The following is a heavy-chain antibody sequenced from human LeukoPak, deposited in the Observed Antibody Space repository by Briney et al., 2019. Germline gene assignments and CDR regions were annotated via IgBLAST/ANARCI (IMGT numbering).Heavy chain of an antibody. CDR1: GGSFSGYY. CDR2: INHSGST. D-gene: IGHD3-9*01. J-gene: IGHJ3*02. Sequence: KTSETLSLTCAVYGGSFSGYYWSWIRQPPGKGLEWIGEINHSGSTNYNPSLKSRATISVDTSKNQFSLKLSSVTAADTAVYYCARVFDYDDAFDIWGQGTMVTVSS. V-gene: IGHV4-34*01. CDR3: ARVFDYDDAFDI.